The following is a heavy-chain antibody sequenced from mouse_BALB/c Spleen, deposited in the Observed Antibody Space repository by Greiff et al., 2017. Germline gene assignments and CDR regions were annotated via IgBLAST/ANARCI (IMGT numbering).Heavy chain of an antibody. V-gene: IGHV1-69*02. D-gene: IGHD2-1*01. J-gene: IGHJ2*01. CDR3: ARRGGNYGVFYAMDY. CDR2: IDPSDSET. Sequence: VQLQQSGAELVKPGAPVKLSCKASGYTFTSYWMNWVKQRPGRGLEWIGRIDPSDSETHYNQKFKDKATLTVDKSSSTAYIQLSSLTSEDSAVYYCARRGGNYGVFYAMDYWGQGTTLTVSS. CDR1: GYTFTSYW.